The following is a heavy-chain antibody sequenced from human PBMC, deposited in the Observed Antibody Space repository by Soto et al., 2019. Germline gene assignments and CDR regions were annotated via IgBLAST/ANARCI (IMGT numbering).Heavy chain of an antibody. Sequence: CLRLSCAASGFTFSSYAMSWVRQAPGKGLEWVSAISGSGGSTYYADSVKGRFTISRDNSKNTLYLQMNSLRAEDTAVYYCAKVAIFGVVIIRPFDYWGQGTLVTVSS. CDR3: AKVAIFGVVIIRPFDY. D-gene: IGHD3-3*02. CDR2: ISGSGGST. CDR1: GFTFSSYA. V-gene: IGHV3-23*01. J-gene: IGHJ4*02.